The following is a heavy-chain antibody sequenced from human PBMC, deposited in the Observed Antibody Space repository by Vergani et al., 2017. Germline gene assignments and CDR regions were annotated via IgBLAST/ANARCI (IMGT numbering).Heavy chain of an antibody. D-gene: IGHD4-23*01. J-gene: IGHJ4*02. CDR2: IWYDGSNK. CDR3: AKDRYGGNSMDYFAY. CDR1: GFTFSSHG. Sequence: QVQLVESEGGVVQPGRSLTLSCVASGFTFSSHGMHWVRQAPGKGLEWVAVIWYDGSNKYYADSVKGRFTISRDNSKNTLYLQMNSLRAEDTAVYYCAKDRYGGNSMDYFAYWGQGTLVTVSS. V-gene: IGHV3-33*06.